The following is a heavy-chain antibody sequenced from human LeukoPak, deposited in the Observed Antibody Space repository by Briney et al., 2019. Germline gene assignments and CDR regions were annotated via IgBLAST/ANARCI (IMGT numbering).Heavy chain of an antibody. Sequence: GGSLRLSCAASGFTFSTYVMTWVRQAPGKGLEWVSAILGSGGGTYYTDSVKGRFTISRDNSKNTLYLQMNSLRAEDTAVYYCATTPGAYYYYHMDVWGQGTTVTDSS. CDR3: ATTPGAYYYYHMDV. CDR2: ILGSGGGT. CDR1: GFTFSTYV. D-gene: IGHD3-10*01. J-gene: IGHJ6*02. V-gene: IGHV3-23*01.